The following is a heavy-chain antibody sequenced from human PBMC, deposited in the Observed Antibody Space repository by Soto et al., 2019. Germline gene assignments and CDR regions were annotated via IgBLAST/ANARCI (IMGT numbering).Heavy chain of an antibody. D-gene: IGHD1-26*01. CDR2: ISYSGFT. Sequence: ETLSLTCTVSGDSISNNYWSWIRQSPGKGLEWIGYISYSGFTNYNPSLKSRVTLSLDASKNQFSLKLTSVTAADTAMYYRARAVGTVGATTPDYWGQGTLVTVSS. CDR1: GDSISNNY. J-gene: IGHJ4*02. V-gene: IGHV4-59*01. CDR3: ARAVGTVGATTPDY.